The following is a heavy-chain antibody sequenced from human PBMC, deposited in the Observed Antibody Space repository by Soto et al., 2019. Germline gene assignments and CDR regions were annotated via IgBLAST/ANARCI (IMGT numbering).Heavy chain of an antibody. Sequence: GGSLRLSCAASGFTFSSYAMSWVRQAPGKGLEWVSAISGSGGSTYYADSVKGRFTISRDNSKNTLYLQMNSLRAEDTAVYYCAKLVTWTIFGVVDFDYWGQGTLVTVSS. J-gene: IGHJ4*02. CDR1: GFTFSSYA. CDR3: AKLVTWTIFGVVDFDY. D-gene: IGHD3-3*01. V-gene: IGHV3-23*01. CDR2: ISGSGGST.